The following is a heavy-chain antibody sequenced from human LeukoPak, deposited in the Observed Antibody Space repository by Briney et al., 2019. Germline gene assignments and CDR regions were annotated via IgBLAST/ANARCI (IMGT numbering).Heavy chain of an antibody. CDR2: INWNGGST. CDR1: GFTFSDYY. CDR3: ARAKALTGYSSSWGRFDP. Sequence: GGSLRLSCAASGFTFSDYYMSWIRQAPGKGLEWVSGINWNGGSTGYADSVKGRFTISRDNAKNSLYLQMNSLRAEDTAVYYCARAKALTGYSSSWGRFDPWGQGTLVTVSS. V-gene: IGHV3-20*04. D-gene: IGHD6-13*01. J-gene: IGHJ5*02.